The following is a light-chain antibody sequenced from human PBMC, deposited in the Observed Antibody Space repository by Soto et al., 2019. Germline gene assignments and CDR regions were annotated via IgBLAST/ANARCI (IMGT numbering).Light chain of an antibody. CDR2: GAS. CDR3: RQYNNWPPET. Sequence: EIGMTQSPATLSVSPGERATLSCRASQSVSSNLAWYQQKPGQAPRLLIYGASTRATGIPARFSGSGSGTEFTLTISSLQSEDFAVYYCRQYNNWPPETFGQGTKVDIK. J-gene: IGKJ1*01. CDR1: QSVSSN. V-gene: IGKV3-15*01.